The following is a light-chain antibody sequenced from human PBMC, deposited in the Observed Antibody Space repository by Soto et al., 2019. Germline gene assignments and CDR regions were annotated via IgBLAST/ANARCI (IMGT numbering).Light chain of an antibody. J-gene: IGLJ3*02. CDR2: DVS. CDR1: SSDVGAYNY. V-gene: IGLV2-8*01. CDR3: CSHAGSNTL. Sequence: QSALTQPPSASGSPGQSVTISCTGTSSDVGAYNYVSWFQQHPGKAPKFVIFDVSERPSGVPDRFSGSKSGNTAYLTVSGLQAEDVADYYCCSHAGSNTLFGGGTKLTVL.